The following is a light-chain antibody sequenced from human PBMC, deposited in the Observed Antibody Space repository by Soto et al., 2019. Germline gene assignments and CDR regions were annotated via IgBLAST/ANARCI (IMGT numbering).Light chain of an antibody. V-gene: IGLV2-14*01. Sequence: QSVLTQPASVSGSPGQSITISCTGTSSDVGGYNYVSWYQQHPGKAPKLIIYDVTNRPSGVFHRFSGSKSGNTASLTISGLQAEDEADYYCSSYTISSTWVFGGGTKLTVL. CDR3: SSYTISSTWV. J-gene: IGLJ3*02. CDR2: DVT. CDR1: SSDVGGYNY.